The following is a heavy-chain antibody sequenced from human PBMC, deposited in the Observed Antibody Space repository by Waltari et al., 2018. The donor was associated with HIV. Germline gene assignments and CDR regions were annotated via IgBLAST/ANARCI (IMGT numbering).Heavy chain of an antibody. CDR3: ERVQYSRGWSGFDY. CDR2: INTDGSST. CDR1: GFTLRSYW. V-gene: IGHV3-74*01. J-gene: IGHJ4*02. Sequence: EVQLVESGGGLVQPGGSLRLSCAASGFTLRSYWMHWVRQAPGKGLVWVSGINTDGSSTTYADSVKGRFTISRDNAKNTLYLQMNSLRVEDTAVYYCERVQYSRGWSGFDYWGQGTLVTVSS. D-gene: IGHD6-19*01.